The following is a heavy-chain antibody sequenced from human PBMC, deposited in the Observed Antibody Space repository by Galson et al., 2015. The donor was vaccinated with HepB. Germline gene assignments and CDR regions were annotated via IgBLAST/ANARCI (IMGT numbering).Heavy chain of an antibody. CDR3: AQLGTGY. J-gene: IGHJ4*02. Sequence: SLRLSCAASGFTVSSNYMNWVRQTPGKGLEWVSVIYGGAKTYLADSVKGRFTISRDDSKNTLYLQMNSLRAEDTAVYYCAQLGTGYWGQGTLVIVSS. CDR1: GFTVSSNY. D-gene: IGHD7-27*01. CDR2: IYGGAKT. V-gene: IGHV3-53*01.